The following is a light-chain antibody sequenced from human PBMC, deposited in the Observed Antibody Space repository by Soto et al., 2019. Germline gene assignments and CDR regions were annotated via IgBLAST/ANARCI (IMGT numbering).Light chain of an antibody. Sequence: EIVLTQSPATLSLSPGERATLSCRASQSVSSYLAWYQQKPGQAPRLLIYDASNRATGIPARFRGSGSGTDFTLTFSSLEPEDFAVYYCQQRSNWPPTFGPGTNVDIK. V-gene: IGKV3-11*01. CDR3: QQRSNWPPT. J-gene: IGKJ3*01. CDR1: QSVSSY. CDR2: DAS.